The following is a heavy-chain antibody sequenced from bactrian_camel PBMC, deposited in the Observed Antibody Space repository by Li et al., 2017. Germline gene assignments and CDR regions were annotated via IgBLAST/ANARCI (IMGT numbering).Heavy chain of an antibody. V-gene: IGHV3S53*01. CDR3: AADKGFYYDYCTLTSGDFGY. D-gene: IGHD1*01. Sequence: VQLVESGGGSVQAGGSLKLSCTSSGSIFSMCAMAWYRQAPGKERELVGSITSDGTTTYTDSVKGRVTISQDYAKNTMYLQMNSLKPEDTAMYYCAADKGFYYDYCTLTSGDFGYWGQGTQVTVS. CDR2: ITSDGTT. CDR1: GSIFSMCA. J-gene: IGHJ6*01.